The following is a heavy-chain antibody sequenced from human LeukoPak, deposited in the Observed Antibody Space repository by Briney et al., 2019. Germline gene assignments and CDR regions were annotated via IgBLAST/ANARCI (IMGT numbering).Heavy chain of an antibody. CDR3: ARDSASYYYYYYMDV. CDR2: IKTDGSST. V-gene: IGHV3-74*01. CDR1: GFTFSSYW. Sequence: GGSLRLSCAASGFTFSSYWMHWVRQAPGKGLVWVSRIKTDGSSTSYADSVKGRFTISRDNAKNTLYLQMNSLRVEDTAVYYCARDSASYYYYYYMDVWGKGTTVTVSS. J-gene: IGHJ6*03.